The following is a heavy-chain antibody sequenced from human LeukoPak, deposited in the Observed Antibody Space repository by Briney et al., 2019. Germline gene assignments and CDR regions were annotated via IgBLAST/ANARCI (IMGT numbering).Heavy chain of an antibody. CDR1: GGSISSSSYY. Sequence: PSETLSLTCTVSGGSISSSSYYWGWIRQPPGKGLEWIGSIYYSGSTYYNPSLKSRVTISVDTSKNQFSLKLSSVTAADTAVCYCARHVLGSSSGEYWGQGTLVTVSS. CDR3: ARHVLGSSSGEY. D-gene: IGHD6-6*01. CDR2: IYYSGST. V-gene: IGHV4-39*01. J-gene: IGHJ4*02.